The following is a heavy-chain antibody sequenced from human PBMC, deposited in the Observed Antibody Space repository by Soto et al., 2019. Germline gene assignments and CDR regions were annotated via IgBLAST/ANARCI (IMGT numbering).Heavy chain of an antibody. D-gene: IGHD3-22*01. CDR3: ARDAVSSGSYYYYGMDV. J-gene: IGHJ6*02. CDR2: IYHSGST. Sequence: SETLSLTCAVSGGSISSSNWWSWVRQPPGKGLEWIGEIYHSGSTNYNPSLKSRVTISVDKSKNQFSLKLSPVTAADTAVYYCARDAVSSGSYYYYGMDVWGQGTTVTVSS. V-gene: IGHV4-4*02. CDR1: GGSISSSNW.